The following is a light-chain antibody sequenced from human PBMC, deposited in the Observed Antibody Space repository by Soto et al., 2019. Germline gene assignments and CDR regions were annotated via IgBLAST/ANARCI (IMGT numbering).Light chain of an antibody. J-gene: IGKJ1*01. CDR2: AAS. Sequence: DIQMTQSPSSLSASVGDSVTITCRASQNIKTYLNWYQQKPGKAPNLLIYAASSLHSGVPSRFSGSGSGTDFTLTISSLQPEDFATYYCQQSFSSPPWTIGQETKVEIK. CDR1: QNIKTY. V-gene: IGKV1-39*01. CDR3: QQSFSSPPWT.